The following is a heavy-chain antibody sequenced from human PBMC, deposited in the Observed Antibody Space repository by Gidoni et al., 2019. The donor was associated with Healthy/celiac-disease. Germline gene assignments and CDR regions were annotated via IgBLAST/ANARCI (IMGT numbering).Heavy chain of an antibody. J-gene: IGHJ3*02. CDR2: IYYSGST. CDR1: GGSISSSRYY. CDR3: ARMGIEPWGELMVYVPDAFDI. V-gene: IGHV4-39*01. Sequence: QLQLQESGPGLVKPSETLSLTCTVSGGSISSSRYYWGWIRQPPGKGLEWIGSIYYSGSTYYNPSLKSRVTISVDTSKNQFSLKLSSVTAADTAVYYCARMGIEPWGELMVYVPDAFDIWGQGTMVTVSS. D-gene: IGHD2-8*01.